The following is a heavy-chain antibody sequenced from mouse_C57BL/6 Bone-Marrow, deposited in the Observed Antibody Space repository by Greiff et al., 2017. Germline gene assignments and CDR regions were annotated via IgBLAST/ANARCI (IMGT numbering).Heavy chain of an antibody. CDR3: ARAGLWRYVDV. CDR1: GYSFTSGYD. J-gene: IGHJ1*03. D-gene: IGHD1-1*02. V-gene: IGHV3-1*01. Sequence: EVHLVESGPGMVKPSQSLSLSCTVTGYSFTSGYDWHWIRHFPGNILEWMGFINYSGSTNYNPTLKSRISITHDTSKNHFFLKLNSVTTEDTATYCCARAGLWRYVDVWGTGTTVTVSS. CDR2: INYSGST.